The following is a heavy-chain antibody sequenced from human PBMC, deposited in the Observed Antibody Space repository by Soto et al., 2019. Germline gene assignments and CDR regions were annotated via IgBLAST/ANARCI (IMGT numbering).Heavy chain of an antibody. D-gene: IGHD3-10*02. V-gene: IGHV3-30-3*01. J-gene: IGHJ3*02. CDR1: GFSFSRFA. Sequence: QVQLVESGGGVVQPGRSLRLSCAGSGFSFSRFAIQCVRQAPGKGPEGAAVITYDGSKQYYADSVKGRFTVSRDNSKSTVYLQMNSLRSEDTAVYYCARLFGGYNENHDDEFDIWGRGTMVPVSS. CDR3: ARLFGGYNENHDDEFDI. CDR2: ITYDGSKQ.